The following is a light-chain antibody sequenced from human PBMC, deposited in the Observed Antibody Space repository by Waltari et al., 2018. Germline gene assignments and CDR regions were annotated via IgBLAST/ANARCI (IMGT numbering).Light chain of an antibody. J-gene: IGKJ2*01. Sequence: EIALTQSPGTLSLSPGERATLSCRASQSVSSSYLAWYQQKPGQAPRLLIYGASSRATGIPDRFSGSGSGTDFTLTISRLEPEDFAVYYCQQYGSSLYTFGQGTKLEI. CDR2: GAS. CDR1: QSVSSSY. V-gene: IGKV3-20*01. CDR3: QQYGSSLYT.